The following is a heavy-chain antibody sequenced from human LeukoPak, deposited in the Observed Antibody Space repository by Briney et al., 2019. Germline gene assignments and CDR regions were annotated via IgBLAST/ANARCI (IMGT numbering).Heavy chain of an antibody. J-gene: IGHJ4*02. CDR1: GYTFTSYD. V-gene: IGHV1-8*01. D-gene: IGHD3-22*01. CDR2: MNPNSGNT. Sequence: GASVKVSCKASGYTFTSYDINWVRQATGQGLEWMGSMNPNSGNTGYAQKFQGRVTMTRNTSISTAYMELSSLRSEDTAVYYCARVPYDSSGYTIDYWGQGTLVTVSS. CDR3: ARVPYDSSGYTIDY.